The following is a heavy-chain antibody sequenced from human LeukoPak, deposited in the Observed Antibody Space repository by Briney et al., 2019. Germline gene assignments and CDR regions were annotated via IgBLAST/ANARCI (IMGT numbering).Heavy chain of an antibody. CDR1: GFTFSSYW. D-gene: IGHD4-17*01. V-gene: IGHV3-74*01. Sequence: GGSLRLSCAASGFTFSSYWMHWVRQAPGKGLVWVSRINSDGSSTSYADSVKGRFTISRDNARNSLYLQMNSLRAEDTAVYYCARQSTVTRTTFDIWGQGTMVTVSS. CDR3: ARQSTVTRTTFDI. J-gene: IGHJ3*02. CDR2: INSDGSST.